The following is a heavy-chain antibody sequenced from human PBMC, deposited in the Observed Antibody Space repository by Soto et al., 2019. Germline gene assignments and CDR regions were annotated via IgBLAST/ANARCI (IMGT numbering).Heavy chain of an antibody. Sequence: SETLSLTCTVSGGAIRNSIYYWGWIRQPPGKGLEWIGTIYYDGSVAYSPSLKSRVTLSVDTSRNHFSVKINSVTAADTAVHFCARHRIAVAGPLDYWGQGTLVTVSS. D-gene: IGHD6-19*01. J-gene: IGHJ4*02. CDR3: ARHRIAVAGPLDY. V-gene: IGHV4-39*01. CDR2: IYYDGSV. CDR1: GGAIRNSIYY.